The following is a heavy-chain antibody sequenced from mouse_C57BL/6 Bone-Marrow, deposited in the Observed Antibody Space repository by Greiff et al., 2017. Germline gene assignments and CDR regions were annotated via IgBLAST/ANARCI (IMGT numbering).Heavy chain of an antibody. CDR3: ARYYGSSYRYWYFDV. CDR2: INPNNGGT. Sequence: VQLQQSGPELVKPGASVKISCKASGYTFTDYYMNWVKQSHGKSLEWIGDINPNNGGTSYNQKFKGKATLTVAKSSSTAYMELRSLTSEDSAVYYCARYYGSSYRYWYFDVWGTGTTVTVSS. V-gene: IGHV1-26*01. J-gene: IGHJ1*03. D-gene: IGHD1-1*01. CDR1: GYTFTDYY.